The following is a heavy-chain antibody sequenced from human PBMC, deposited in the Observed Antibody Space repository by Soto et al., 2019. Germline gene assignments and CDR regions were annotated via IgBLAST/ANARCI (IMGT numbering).Heavy chain of an antibody. CDR1: GDSISDTRYY. V-gene: IGHV4-39*01. CDR2: ISHDGHA. D-gene: IGHD4-17*01. J-gene: IGHJ5*02. Sequence: SETLSLTCSVLGDSISDTRYYGGWIRQSPEKGLEWIGSISHDGHAYYNPSLKSRVTLFADTSRNQFSLKMKSVTVADTALYFCARQVYGDYLGGNWFDPWGQGALVTVS. CDR3: ARQVYGDYLGGNWFDP.